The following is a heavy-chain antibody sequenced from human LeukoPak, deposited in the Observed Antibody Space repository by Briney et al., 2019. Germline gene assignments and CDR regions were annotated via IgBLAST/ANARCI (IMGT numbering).Heavy chain of an antibody. CDR3: VRGSWGSDFDY. Sequence: PSETLSLTCTVSGGSISSYYWSWIRQPAGKGLEWIGRIYPSGSTNYNPSLESRVTISVDTSNNQFSLRLNSVTAADTAVYYCVRGSWGSDFDYWGQGTLVTVSS. J-gene: IGHJ4*02. CDR1: GGSISSYY. V-gene: IGHV4-4*07. CDR2: IYPSGST. D-gene: IGHD7-27*01.